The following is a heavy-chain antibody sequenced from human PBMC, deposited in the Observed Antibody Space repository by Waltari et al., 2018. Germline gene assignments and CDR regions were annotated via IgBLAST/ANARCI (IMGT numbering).Heavy chain of an antibody. D-gene: IGHD3-10*01. CDR3: AKDQFRTDYYGSGALDY. CDR2: IWYDGSNK. CDR1: GFTFSSYG. V-gene: IGHV3-33*06. Sequence: QVQLVESGGGVVQPGRSLRLSCAASGFTFSSYGMHWVRQAPGKGLEWVAVIWYDGSNKYYADSVKGRFTISRDNSKNTLYLQMNSLRAEDTAVYYCAKDQFRTDYYGSGALDYWGQGTLVTVSS. J-gene: IGHJ4*02.